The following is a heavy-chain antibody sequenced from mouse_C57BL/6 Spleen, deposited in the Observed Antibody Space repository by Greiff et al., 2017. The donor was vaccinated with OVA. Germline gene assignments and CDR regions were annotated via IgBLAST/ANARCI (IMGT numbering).Heavy chain of an antibody. V-gene: IGHV5-17*01. Sequence: EVMLVESGGGLVKPGGSLKLSCAASGFTFSDYGMHWVRQAPEKGLEWVAYISSGSSTIYYADTVKGRFTISRDNAKNTLFLQMTSLRSEDTAMYYGARDYGSSSYYFDYWGQGTTLTVSS. CDR3: ARDYGSSSYYFDY. D-gene: IGHD1-1*01. CDR2: ISSGSSTI. J-gene: IGHJ2*01. CDR1: GFTFSDYG.